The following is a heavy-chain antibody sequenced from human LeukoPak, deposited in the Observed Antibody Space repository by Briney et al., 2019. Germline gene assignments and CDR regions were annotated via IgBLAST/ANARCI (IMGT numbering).Heavy chain of an antibody. CDR1: GFTFSSYA. V-gene: IGHV3-30-3*01. D-gene: IGHD2-15*01. CDR2: ISYDGSNK. Sequence: PGGSLRLSCAASGFTFSSYAMHWVRQAPGKGLEWVAVISYDGSNKYYADSVKGRFTISRDNSKNTLYLQMNSLRAEDTAVYYCARDDVAVNNAFDVWGQGTMVTVSS. CDR3: ARDDVAVNNAFDV. J-gene: IGHJ3*01.